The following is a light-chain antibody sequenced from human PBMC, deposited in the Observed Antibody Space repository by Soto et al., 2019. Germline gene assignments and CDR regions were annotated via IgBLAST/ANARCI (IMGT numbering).Light chain of an antibody. CDR2: DIN. CDR3: ASYAGNDNLV. V-gene: IGLV2-8*01. J-gene: IGLJ1*01. CDR1: SSDIGGSNF. Sequence: QSALTQPPSASGSPGQSVTISCTGTSSDIGGSNFVSWYQQHPDKAPKLMIFDINKRPSGVPGRFSGSKSGNTASLTVSGLQTDDEADYYCASYAGNDNLVFGTGTKVTVL.